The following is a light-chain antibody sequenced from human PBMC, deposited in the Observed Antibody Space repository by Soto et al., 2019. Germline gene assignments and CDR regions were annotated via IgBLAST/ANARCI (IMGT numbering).Light chain of an antibody. J-gene: IGLJ3*02. CDR1: SSDVGGYNY. CDR3: CAYAGSGTVV. CDR2: EAT. V-gene: IGLV2-11*01. Sequence: QSVLTQPRSVSGSPGQSVTISCTGTSSDVGGYNYVSWYQQHPGKAPKLMIYEATKRPSGVSNRFSGSKSGNTASLTISGLQAEDEADYYCCAYAGSGTVVFGGGTKLTVL.